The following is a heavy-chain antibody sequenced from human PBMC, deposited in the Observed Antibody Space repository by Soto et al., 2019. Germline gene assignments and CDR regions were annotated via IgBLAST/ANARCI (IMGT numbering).Heavy chain of an antibody. V-gene: IGHV4-30-4*01. D-gene: IGHD3-3*01. Sequence: PSETLSLTCTFSGGSISSGDYYWSWIRQPPGKGLEWIGYIYYSGSTYYNPSLKSRVTISVDTSKNQFSLKLSSVTAADTAVYYCASGIFGVVITDYYYYGMDVWGQGTTVTVSS. CDR3: ASGIFGVVITDYYYYGMDV. CDR1: GGSISSGDYY. CDR2: IYYSGST. J-gene: IGHJ6*02.